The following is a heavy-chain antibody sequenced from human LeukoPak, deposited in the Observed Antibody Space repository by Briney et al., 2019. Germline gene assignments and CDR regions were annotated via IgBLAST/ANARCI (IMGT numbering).Heavy chain of an antibody. V-gene: IGHV3-7*01. CDR3: TKDDGPYSLTPYSVGLFDY. CDR1: GFTFNTYY. D-gene: IGHD4-11*01. J-gene: IGHJ4*02. Sequence: GGSLRLSCAASGFTFNTYYMSWVRQAPGKGLEWVANIKQDGNEKHNVDSVKGRFTISRDNAKSSLYLQMNSLRSEDTAMYYCTKDDGPYSLTPYSVGLFDYWGPGTLVTVSS. CDR2: IKQDGNEK.